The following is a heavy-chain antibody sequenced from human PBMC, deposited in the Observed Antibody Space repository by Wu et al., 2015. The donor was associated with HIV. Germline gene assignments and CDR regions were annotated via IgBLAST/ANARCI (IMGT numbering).Heavy chain of an antibody. V-gene: IGHV1-69*13. CDR2: IIPISDTT. CDR3: ARGSILDMSTPSYYYYVMDV. J-gene: IGHJ6*02. CDR1: GGTFRNYA. Sequence: QVQLVQSGAEVKKPGSSVKVSCRASGGTFRNYAVSWVRQAPGQGLEWMGRIIPISDTTNYAQRFQGRITITADRPTNTAYMELSSLRSDDTAVYYCARGSILDMSTPSYYYYVMDVWGQGTTVTVSS. D-gene: IGHD5-24*01.